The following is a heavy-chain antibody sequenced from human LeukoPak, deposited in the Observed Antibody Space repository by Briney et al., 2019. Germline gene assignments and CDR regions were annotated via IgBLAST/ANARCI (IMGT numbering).Heavy chain of an antibody. CDR2: IYTCGRT. Sequence: PSETLSLTCTVSGGSISSYYWSWTRQPAGKGLEWIGRIYTCGRTNYNPSLKSRVTMSVDTSKKQFSLKLSSVTAADTAVYYCARDPQLGPFDYWGQRTLVTVSS. D-gene: IGHD6-6*01. J-gene: IGHJ4*02. CDR3: ARDPQLGPFDY. CDR1: GGSISSYY. V-gene: IGHV4-4*07.